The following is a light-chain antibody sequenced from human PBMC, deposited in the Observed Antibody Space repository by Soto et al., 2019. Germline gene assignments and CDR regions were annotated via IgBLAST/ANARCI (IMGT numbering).Light chain of an antibody. J-gene: IGLJ2*01. V-gene: IGLV2-8*01. Sequence: QSALTQPPSASGSPGQSVTISCTGTSSDVGSYNLVSWHQQHPGKAPKVMIYGVSQRPSGVPDRIAGAKSSNTASLTVSGLQAEDEADYYGSSYAGSSVVFGAGTKLTVL. CDR1: SSDVGSYNL. CDR2: GVS. CDR3: SSYAGSSVV.